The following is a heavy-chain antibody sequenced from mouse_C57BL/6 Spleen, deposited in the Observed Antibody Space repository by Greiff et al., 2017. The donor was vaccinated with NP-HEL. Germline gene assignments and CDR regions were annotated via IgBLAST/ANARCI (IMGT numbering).Heavy chain of an antibody. J-gene: IGHJ3*01. V-gene: IGHV1-69*01. CDR2: IDPSDSYT. D-gene: IGHD4-1*01. CDR3: ARELGRGLFAY. Sequence: QVQLQQPGAELVMPGASVKLSCKASGYTFTSYWMHWVKQRPGQGLEWIGEIDPSDSYTNYNQKFKGKSTLTVDKSSSTAYMQLSSLTSEDSAVYYCARELGRGLFAYWGQGTLVTVSA. CDR1: GYTFTSYW.